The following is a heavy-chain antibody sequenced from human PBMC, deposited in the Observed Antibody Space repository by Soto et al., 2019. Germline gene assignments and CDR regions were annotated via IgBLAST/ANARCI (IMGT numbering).Heavy chain of an antibody. Sequence: SVKVSCKASGGTFSSYAISWVRQAPGQGLEWMGGIIPIFGTANYAQKFQGRVTITADESTSTAYMELSSLRSEDTAVYYCARDLSGDYGGKRPFGAFDIWGQGTMVTVSS. D-gene: IGHD4-17*01. CDR2: IIPIFGTA. CDR1: GGTFSSYA. CDR3: ARDLSGDYGGKRPFGAFDI. V-gene: IGHV1-69*13. J-gene: IGHJ3*02.